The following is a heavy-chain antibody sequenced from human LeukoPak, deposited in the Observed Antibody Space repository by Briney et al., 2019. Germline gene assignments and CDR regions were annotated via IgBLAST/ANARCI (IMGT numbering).Heavy chain of an antibody. CDR1: GFTFGAYA. V-gene: IGHV3-49*04. D-gene: IGHD5-24*01. CDR3: ARHDDRWLQSLEY. Sequence: GGSLRLSCTASGFTFGAYAMSWVRQAPGKGLEWVGFIRSKAYGGTTEYAASVKGRFTISRDDSKSIAYLQMNSLKTEDTAVYYCARHDDRWLQSLEYWGQGTLVTVSS. J-gene: IGHJ4*02. CDR2: IRSKAYGGTT.